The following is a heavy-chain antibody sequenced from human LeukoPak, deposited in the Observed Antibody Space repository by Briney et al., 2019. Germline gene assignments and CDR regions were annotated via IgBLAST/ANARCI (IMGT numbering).Heavy chain of an antibody. V-gene: IGHV3-53*01. CDR2: IYSGGSI. CDR3: ARDLGLYPI. Sequence: GGSLRLSCAASGFTFSSYAMSWVRQAPGKGLEWVSVIYSGGSIYYADSVKGRFTISRDNSKNTLYLQMNSLRAEDTAVYYCARDLGLYPIWGQGTMVTVSS. CDR1: GFTFSSYA. J-gene: IGHJ3*02. D-gene: IGHD2-8*01.